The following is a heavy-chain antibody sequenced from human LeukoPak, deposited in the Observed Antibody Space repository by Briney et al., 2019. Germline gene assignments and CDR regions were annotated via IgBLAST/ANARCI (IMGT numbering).Heavy chain of an antibody. V-gene: IGHV4-59*01. CDR3: ARHKSGIDWFDP. CDR1: GGSISSYY. CDR2: IYHSGST. Sequence: SETLSLTCTVSGGSISSYYWSWIRQPPGKGLEWIGYIYHSGSTNYNPSLKSRVTISVDTSKNQFSLKVSSVTAADTAVYYCARHKSGIDWFDPWGQGTLVTVSS. D-gene: IGHD1-14*01. J-gene: IGHJ5*02.